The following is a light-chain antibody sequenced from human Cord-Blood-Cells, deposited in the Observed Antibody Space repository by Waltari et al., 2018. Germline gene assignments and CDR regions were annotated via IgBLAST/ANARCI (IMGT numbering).Light chain of an antibody. V-gene: IGKV3-20*01. CDR1: QSVSSSY. Sequence: EIVLTQSPGPLSLSPGERATLSCRASQSVSSSYLAWYQQKPGQAPRLLIYGASSRATGIPDRFSGSGSGTDFTLTISRLEPEDCAVYYCQQYGSSQFTFGPGTKVDIK. CDR2: GAS. CDR3: QQYGSSQFT. J-gene: IGKJ3*01.